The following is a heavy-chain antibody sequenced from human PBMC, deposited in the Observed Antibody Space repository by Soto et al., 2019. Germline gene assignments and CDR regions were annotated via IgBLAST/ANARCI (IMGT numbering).Heavy chain of an antibody. CDR3: ARRARYCSGGSCYGGYYYYGMDV. V-gene: IGHV3-33*01. J-gene: IGHJ6*02. D-gene: IGHD2-15*01. CDR1: GFTFSSYG. CDR2: IWYDGSNK. Sequence: QVQLVESGGGVVQPGRSLRLSCAASGFTFSSYGMHWVRQAPGKGLEWVAVIWYDGSNKYYADSVKGRFTISRDNSKNTLYLQMNSLRAEDTAVYYCARRARYCSGGSCYGGYYYYGMDVWGQGTTVTVSS.